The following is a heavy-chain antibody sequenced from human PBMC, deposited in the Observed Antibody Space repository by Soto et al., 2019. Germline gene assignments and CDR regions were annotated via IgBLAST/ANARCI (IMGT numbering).Heavy chain of an antibody. Sequence: GGSLRLSCTVSGFAFNNYGINWVRQAPGKGLEWVSSISKSDYTYYSDSVKGRFTISRDNAKNSVSLQMNTLRVEDTAVYYCAREDSIIIPAVSDFWGQGTLVTVSS. CDR3: AREDSIIIPAVSDF. J-gene: IGHJ4*02. V-gene: IGHV3-21*01. CDR1: GFAFNNYG. D-gene: IGHD2-2*01. CDR2: ISKSDYT.